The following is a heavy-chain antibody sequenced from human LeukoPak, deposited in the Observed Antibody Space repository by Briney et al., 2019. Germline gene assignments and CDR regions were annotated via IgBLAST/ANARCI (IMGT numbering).Heavy chain of an antibody. D-gene: IGHD2-2*01. J-gene: IGHJ4*02. Sequence: GGSLRLSCAASGFTFSNAWVSWVRQAPGKGLEWVGRIKSKTDGGTIDYAAPVKGRFTISRDDSKNTLYLQMNSLKTEDTAVYYCTTLTNDCSSTSCYGEVDYWGQGTLVTVSS. CDR2: IKSKTDGGTI. CDR3: TTLTNDCSSTSCYGEVDY. V-gene: IGHV3-15*01. CDR1: GFTFSNAW.